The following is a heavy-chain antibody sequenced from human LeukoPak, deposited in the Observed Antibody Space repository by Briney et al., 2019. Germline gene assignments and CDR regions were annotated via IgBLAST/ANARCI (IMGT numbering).Heavy chain of an antibody. J-gene: IGHJ6*03. CDR1: GFTFSSYA. Sequence: GGSLRLSCAASGFTFSSYAMSWVRQAPGKGLEWVSAISGSGGSTYYADSVKGRFTISRDNSKNTLYLQMNSLRAEDTAVYYCAKHGSRNYYYYMDVWGKGTTVTVSS. CDR3: AKHGSRNYYYYMDV. V-gene: IGHV3-23*01. CDR2: ISGSGGST.